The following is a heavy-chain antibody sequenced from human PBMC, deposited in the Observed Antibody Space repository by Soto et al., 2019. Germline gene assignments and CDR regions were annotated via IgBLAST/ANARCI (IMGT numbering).Heavy chain of an antibody. CDR1: GFTFSSYA. CDR3: AIDPVAVDYYYGMDV. D-gene: IGHD6-19*01. CDR2: ISGSGGST. V-gene: IGHV3-23*01. Sequence: PGGSLRPCCAASGFTFSSYAMSWVRQAPGKGLEWVSAISGSGGSTYYADSVKGRFTISRDNSKNTLYLQMNSLRAEDTAVYYCAIDPVAVDYYYGMDVWAQRTTVTGSS. J-gene: IGHJ6*02.